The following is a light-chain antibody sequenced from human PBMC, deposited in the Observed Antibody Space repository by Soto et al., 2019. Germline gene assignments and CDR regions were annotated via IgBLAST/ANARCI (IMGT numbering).Light chain of an antibody. V-gene: IGKV1-27*01. CDR2: TAS. CDR3: QKYDSVPWS. J-gene: IGKJ1*01. Sequence: DIQMTQSPSSLSASVGDRVTITCRASQGIGNNLAWYQQKPGKVPKVLIYTASTLHSGVPSRFSGSGFGTDFTLTINSLQPEDVATYFCQKYDSVPWSFGQGTRVEI. CDR1: QGIGNN.